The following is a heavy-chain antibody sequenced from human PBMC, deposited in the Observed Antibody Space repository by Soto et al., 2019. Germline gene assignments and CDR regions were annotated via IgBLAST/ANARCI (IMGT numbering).Heavy chain of an antibody. CDR2: ISAYNGNT. CDR3: AKSQLRSGSYGLVKGYYYGMDV. J-gene: IGHJ6*02. Sequence: GGSVKVSCKASGYTFTSYGISWVRQAPGQGLEWMGWISAYNGNTNYAQKLQGRVTMTTDTSTSTAYMELRSLRSDDTAVYYCAKSQLRSGSYGLVKGYYYGMDVWGQGTTVTVSS. V-gene: IGHV1-18*04. CDR1: GYTFTSYG. D-gene: IGHD1-26*01.